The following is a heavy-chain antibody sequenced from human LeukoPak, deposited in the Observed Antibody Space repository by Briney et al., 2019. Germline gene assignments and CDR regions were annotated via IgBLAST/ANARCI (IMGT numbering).Heavy chain of an antibody. CDR2: TNTDGSST. V-gene: IGHV3-74*01. J-gene: IGHJ4*02. Sequence: GGSLRLSCAASGITFSSYWMHWVRQAPGKGLVWVSRTNTDGSSTSYADSVKGRFTISRDNAKNTLYLQMNSLRAEDTAVYYCARGFGDYYDSSGYYLFDYWGQGTLVTVSS. CDR3: ARGFGDYYDSSGYYLFDY. CDR1: GITFSSYW. D-gene: IGHD3-22*01.